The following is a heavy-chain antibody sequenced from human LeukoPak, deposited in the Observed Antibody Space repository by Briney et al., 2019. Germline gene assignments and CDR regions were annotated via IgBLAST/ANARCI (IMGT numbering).Heavy chain of an antibody. V-gene: IGHV3-23*01. Sequence: GESLRLSCAASGFTFSSYGMSWVRQAPGKGLEWVSSISGSGGTTYYADSVKGRLTISRDNSKNTLYLQMNSLRADDTAVYSCAKTYSSSWYIFDYWGQGTLVTVSS. CDR3: AKTYSSSWYIFDY. CDR1: GFTFSSYG. J-gene: IGHJ4*02. D-gene: IGHD6-13*01. CDR2: ISGSGGTT.